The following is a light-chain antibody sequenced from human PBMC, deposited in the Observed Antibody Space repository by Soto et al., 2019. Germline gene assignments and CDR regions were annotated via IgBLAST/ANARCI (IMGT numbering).Light chain of an antibody. CDR3: QSYDDSLSGSV. CDR1: RSNIGAGYD. J-gene: IGLJ3*02. CDR2: GNT. V-gene: IGLV1-40*01. Sequence: QSVLTQPPSVSGAPGQRVTISCTGSRSNIGAGYDVHWYQQLPGTAPKLLIYGNTNRPSGVPDRFSASKSGASASLAVTGLQAEDEADYYCQSYDDSLSGSVFGGGTKLTVL.